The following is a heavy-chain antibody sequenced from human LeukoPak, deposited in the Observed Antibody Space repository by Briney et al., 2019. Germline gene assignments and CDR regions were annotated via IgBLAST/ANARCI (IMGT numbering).Heavy chain of an antibody. V-gene: IGHV4-4*07. Sequence: TSETLSLTCTVSGDSISDYYWSWIRQPAGKGLEWIGRIYTSGSTNYNPSLKSRVTMSVDTSKNQFSLKLSSVTAADTAVYYCARGLYDSSGYYYLDYWGQGTLVTVSS. CDR2: IYTSGST. CDR3: ARGLYDSSGYYYLDY. CDR1: GDSISDYY. D-gene: IGHD3-22*01. J-gene: IGHJ4*02.